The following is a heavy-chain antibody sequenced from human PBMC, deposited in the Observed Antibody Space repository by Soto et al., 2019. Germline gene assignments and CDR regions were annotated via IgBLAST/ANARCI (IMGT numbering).Heavy chain of an antibody. CDR1: GYTFTGYY. Sequence: ASVKVSCKASGYTFTGYYMHWVRQAPGQGFEWMGWINPNSGGTNYAQNFQGWVTMTRDTSISTAYMELSRLRSDDTAVYYCARTHCSSTRCYVGSWDYWGQGTLVTVSS. J-gene: IGHJ4*02. CDR3: ARTHCSSTRCYVGSWDY. CDR2: INPNSGGT. D-gene: IGHD2-2*01. V-gene: IGHV1-2*04.